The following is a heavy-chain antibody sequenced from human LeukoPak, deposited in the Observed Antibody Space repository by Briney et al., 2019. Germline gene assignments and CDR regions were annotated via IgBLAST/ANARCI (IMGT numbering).Heavy chain of an antibody. V-gene: IGHV1-18*01. CDR3: ATVRYYDSSGYLSY. J-gene: IGHJ4*02. CDR1: GYTFTSYG. Sequence: GASVKVSCKASGYTFTSYGISWVRQAPGQGLEWMGWISAYNGNTNYAQKLQGRVTMTTDTSTSTAYMELSSLRSEDTAVYYCATVRYYDSSGYLSYWGQGTLVTVSS. CDR2: ISAYNGNT. D-gene: IGHD3-22*01.